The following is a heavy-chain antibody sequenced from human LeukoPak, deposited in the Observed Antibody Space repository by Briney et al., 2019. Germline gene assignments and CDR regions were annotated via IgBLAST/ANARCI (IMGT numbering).Heavy chain of an antibody. J-gene: IGHJ4*02. CDR2: ISGSGGSA. CDR1: GFTFSSYA. D-gene: IGHD5-18*01. V-gene: IGHV3-23*01. Sequence: GGSLRLSCAASGFTFSSYAMRWVRQAPGKGLEWVSAISGSGGSAYYADSVKGRFTISRDNSKNTLYLQMNSLRAEDTAVYYCAKGRIQLWYTFDYWGQGTLVTVSS. CDR3: AKGRIQLWYTFDY.